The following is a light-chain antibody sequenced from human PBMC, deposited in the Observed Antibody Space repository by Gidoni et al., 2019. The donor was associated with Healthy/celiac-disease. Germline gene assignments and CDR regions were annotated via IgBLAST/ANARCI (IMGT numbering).Light chain of an antibody. Sequence: AIPMTQSPSSLSASVGARVSITCRASQGIRNDLGWYQQKPGKAPNLLIYAASSLQSGVPSRFSGSGSGTDCTLTISSLQPEDFATYYCLQDYNYPLTFGGGTKVEIK. J-gene: IGKJ4*01. CDR3: LQDYNYPLT. CDR2: AAS. CDR1: QGIRND. V-gene: IGKV1-6*01.